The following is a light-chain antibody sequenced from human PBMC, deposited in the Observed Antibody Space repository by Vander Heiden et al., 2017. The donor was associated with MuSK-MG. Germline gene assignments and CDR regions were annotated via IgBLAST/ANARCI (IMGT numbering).Light chain of an antibody. CDR3: QQDNTYSHT. Sequence: DIQMTQSPSTLSASVGDRVTITCRASQSISTWLAWYQQKPGKAPKLLIYDASSLESGVPSRFSGSGSRTEFTLTISSLQPDDFATYYCQQDNTYSHTFGQGTKVXIK. J-gene: IGKJ2*01. CDR1: QSISTW. CDR2: DAS. V-gene: IGKV1-5*01.